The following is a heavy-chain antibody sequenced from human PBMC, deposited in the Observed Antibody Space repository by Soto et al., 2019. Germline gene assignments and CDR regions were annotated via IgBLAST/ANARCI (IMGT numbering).Heavy chain of an antibody. D-gene: IGHD2-2*02. V-gene: IGHV1-18*01. CDR1: GYTFTSYG. CDR3: ARDIVVVPAAIVWGAMCGHYYYGMDV. Sequence: GASVKVSCKASGYTFTSYGISWVRQAPGQGLEGMGLISAYNGNTNYAQKLQGRVTMTTDTSTRPAYMETRSLRSDDTAVYSCARDIVVVPAAIVWGAMCGHYYYGMDVWGPGTTVTVSS. J-gene: IGHJ6*02. CDR2: ISAYNGNT.